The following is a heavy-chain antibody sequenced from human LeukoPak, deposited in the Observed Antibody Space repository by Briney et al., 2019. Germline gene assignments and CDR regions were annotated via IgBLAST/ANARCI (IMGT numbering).Heavy chain of an antibody. CDR2: IWYDGSNK. V-gene: IGHV3-33*01. CDR1: GFTFSSYG. CDR3: ARDPRQWLAYYFDY. D-gene: IGHD6-19*01. J-gene: IGHJ4*02. Sequence: GGSLRPSCAASGFTFSSYGMHWVRQAPGKGLEWVAVIWYDGSNKYYADSVKGRFTISRDNSKNTLYLQMNSLRAEDTAVYYCARDPRQWLAYYFDYWGQGTLVTVSS.